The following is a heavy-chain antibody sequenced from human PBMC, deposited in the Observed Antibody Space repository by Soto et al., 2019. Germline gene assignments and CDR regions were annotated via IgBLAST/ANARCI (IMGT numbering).Heavy chain of an antibody. CDR3: ARRRYSSGWYRNAPDF. J-gene: IGHJ4*02. CDR2: INHSGST. D-gene: IGHD6-19*01. CDR1: GGSFSGYY. Sequence: QVQLQQWGAGLLKPSETLSLTCAVYGGSFSGYYWSWIRQPPGKGLEWIGEINHSGSTNDNPSLTGRFTLSVDTPKSQVALKLSSVTAADTAVYYCARRRYSSGWYRNAPDFWGQGTLVTVSS. V-gene: IGHV4-34*01.